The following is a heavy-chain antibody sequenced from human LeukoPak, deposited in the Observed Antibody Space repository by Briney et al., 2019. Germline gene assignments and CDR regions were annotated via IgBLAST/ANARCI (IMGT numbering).Heavy chain of an antibody. CDR2: ISGSGGST. Sequence: GGSLRLPCAASGFTFSSYAMSWVRQAPGKGLEWVSAISGSGGSTYYADSVKGRFTISRDNSKNTLYLQMNSLRAEDTAVYYCAKDSCSGGSCYSPPGGDAFDIWGQGTMVTVSS. CDR1: GFTFSSYA. V-gene: IGHV3-23*01. CDR3: AKDSCSGGSCYSPPGGDAFDI. D-gene: IGHD2-15*01. J-gene: IGHJ3*02.